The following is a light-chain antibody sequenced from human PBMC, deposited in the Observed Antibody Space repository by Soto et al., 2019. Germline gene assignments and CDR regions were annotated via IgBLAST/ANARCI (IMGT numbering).Light chain of an antibody. Sequence: EILLTQSPGTLSLSPGERATLSCRASQSVRNSYLAWYQQKPGQAPRLLIYGASGRATGIPDRFSGSGSGTHLTLTISRLEPEDFAVYYCQQYGSSPYTFGQGTKLEI. J-gene: IGKJ2*01. CDR2: GAS. CDR3: QQYGSSPYT. V-gene: IGKV3-20*01. CDR1: QSVRNSY.